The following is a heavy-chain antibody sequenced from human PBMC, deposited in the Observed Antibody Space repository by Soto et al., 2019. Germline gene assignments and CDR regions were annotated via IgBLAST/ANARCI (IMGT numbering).Heavy chain of an antibody. D-gene: IGHD1-1*01. Sequence: SETLSLTCSVSGAALNSGNYYWSWIRQVPGKGLEWIGHIYVTGAVDYNPSLRDRITISQDTSERQFSLNLRLVTAADTAVYYCARTGSVDNYYYYGMDVWGQGTTVTVSS. CDR2: IYVTGAV. V-gene: IGHV4-31*03. CDR3: ARTGSVDNYYYYGMDV. CDR1: GAALNSGNYY. J-gene: IGHJ6*02.